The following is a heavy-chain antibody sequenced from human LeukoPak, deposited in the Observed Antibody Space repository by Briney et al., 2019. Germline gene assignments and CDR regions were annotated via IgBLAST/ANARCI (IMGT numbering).Heavy chain of an antibody. CDR1: GYSFTNYY. V-gene: IGHV1-46*01. D-gene: IGHD2-21*02. Sequence: ASVKVSCKASGYSFTNYYMHWVRQAPGQGLEWMGIINPSGGSTSSAQKFQGSVTVTRDTSTSTVYMELSSLRSEDTAVYYCARSVTGISYFDYWGQGTLVTVSS. J-gene: IGHJ4*02. CDR3: ARSVTGISYFDY. CDR2: INPSGGST.